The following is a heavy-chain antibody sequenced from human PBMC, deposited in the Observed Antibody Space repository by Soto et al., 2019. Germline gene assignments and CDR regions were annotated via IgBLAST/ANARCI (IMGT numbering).Heavy chain of an antibody. V-gene: IGHV3-23*01. CDR3: ARSGDNYNRLDY. CDR1: GVTFRSYA. J-gene: IGHJ4*02. D-gene: IGHD1-1*01. CDR2: ISGSGGST. Sequence: RLSCGVSGVTFRSYAVSWVRQAPGKGLEWVSAISGSGGSTYYADSVKGRFTISRDNTKNLLYLQMNSLRAEDTAVYYCARSGDNYNRLDYWGQGTPVTVSS.